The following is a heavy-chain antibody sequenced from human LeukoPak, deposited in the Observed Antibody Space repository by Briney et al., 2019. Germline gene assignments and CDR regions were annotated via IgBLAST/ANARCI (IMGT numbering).Heavy chain of an antibody. Sequence: SVKVSCKASGGTFSSYAISWVRQAPGQGLEWMGGIIPIFGTANYAQKFQGTVTITTDESTSTAYMELSSLRSEDTAVYYCARGGYCSSTSCYGNWFDPWGQGTLVTVSS. J-gene: IGHJ5*02. CDR3: ARGGYCSSTSCYGNWFDP. CDR2: IIPIFGTA. D-gene: IGHD2-2*01. CDR1: GGTFSSYA. V-gene: IGHV1-69*05.